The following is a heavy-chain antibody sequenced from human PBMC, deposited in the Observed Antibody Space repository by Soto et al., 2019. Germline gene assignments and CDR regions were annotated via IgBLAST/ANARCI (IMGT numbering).Heavy chain of an antibody. CDR3: ARSQGSSTSLEIYYFYYYGMDV. V-gene: IGHV1-69*13. CDR1: GGTFSSYA. Sequence: GASVKVSCKASGGTFSSYAISWVRQAPGQGLEWMGGIIPISDTTNYAQKFQGRVTITADESTSTAYMELSILRSEDTAVYYCARSQGSSTSLEIYYFYYYGMDVWGQGTTVTVSS. D-gene: IGHD2-2*01. CDR2: IIPISDTT. J-gene: IGHJ6*02.